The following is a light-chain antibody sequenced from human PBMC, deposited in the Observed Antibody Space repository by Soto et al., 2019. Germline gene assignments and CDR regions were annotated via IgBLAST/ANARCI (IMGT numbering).Light chain of an antibody. J-gene: IGLJ3*02. CDR2: DNN. CDR1: SSNVGNNY. CDR3: QTWDSLLNSAL. Sequence: VLTQPPAVSAAPGQKVTISCSGSSSNVGNNYVSWYQHVPGTAPKLLIYDNNRRLSGIPDRFSGSKSGTSATLGITGLQTGDEADYYCQTWDSLLNSALFGGGTKVTVL. V-gene: IGLV1-51*01.